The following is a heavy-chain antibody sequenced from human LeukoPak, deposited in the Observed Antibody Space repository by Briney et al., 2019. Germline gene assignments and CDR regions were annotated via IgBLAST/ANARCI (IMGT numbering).Heavy chain of an antibody. CDR2: INNRGSST. D-gene: IGHD1-26*01. J-gene: IGHJ4*02. V-gene: IGHV3-23*01. CDR1: GFTFSSYT. Sequence: GGSLRLSCAASGFTFSSYTMSWVRQAPGEGLEWLSAINNRGSSTYYAGSVKDRFTISRDNSENTLYLQMNSLTVDDTAVYFCARARVGAISDYWGQGTLVTVSS. CDR3: ARARVGAISDY.